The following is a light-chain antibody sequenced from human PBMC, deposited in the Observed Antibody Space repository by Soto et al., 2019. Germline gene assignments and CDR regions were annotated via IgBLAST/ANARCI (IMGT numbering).Light chain of an antibody. V-gene: IGLV1-51*01. CDR1: TSNIGNCY. Sequence: QSALAQPPSVSAAPGQKVTISCSGSTSNIGNCYVSWYQQLPGTAPKLLIYDNSQRPSGIPDRFSGSKSGTSATLGIAGLQTGDEADYYCGTWDSSLSAGVFGGGTKVTVL. J-gene: IGLJ3*02. CDR3: GTWDSSLSAGV. CDR2: DNS.